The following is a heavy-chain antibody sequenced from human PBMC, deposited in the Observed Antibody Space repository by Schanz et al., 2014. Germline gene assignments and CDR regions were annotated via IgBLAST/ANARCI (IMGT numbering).Heavy chain of an antibody. CDR2: ISPYNGNT. V-gene: IGHV1-18*01. D-gene: IGHD1-26*01. Sequence: QVQLVQSGAEVKKPGASVKVSCKTSGYTFTNYGISWVRQAPGQGLQWMGWISPYNGNTNYAQKLQGRVTMTTCTSTSTAYMELRSLGSDDTAVYYCARENGGSFAPFDYWGLGALVTVSS. CDR3: ARENGGSFAPFDY. CDR1: GYTFTNYG. J-gene: IGHJ4*02.